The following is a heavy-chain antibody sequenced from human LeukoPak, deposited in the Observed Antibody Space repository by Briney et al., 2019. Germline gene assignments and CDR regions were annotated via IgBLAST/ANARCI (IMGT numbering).Heavy chain of an antibody. V-gene: IGHV4-39*01. Sequence: SETLSLTCTVSGGSISSSSYYWGWIRQPPGKGLEWIGSIYYSGSTYYNPSLKSRVTISVDTSKNQFSLKLRSVTAADTAVYYCARTYDYVWGSYRSHSFDSWGQGTLVTVSS. CDR1: GGSISSSSYY. J-gene: IGHJ4*02. D-gene: IGHD3-16*02. CDR2: IYYSGST. CDR3: ARTYDYVWGSYRSHSFDS.